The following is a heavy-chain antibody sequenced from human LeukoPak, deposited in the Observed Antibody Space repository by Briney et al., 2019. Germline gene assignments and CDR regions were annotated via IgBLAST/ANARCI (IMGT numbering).Heavy chain of an antibody. D-gene: IGHD2-2*01. CDR3: XRVXXXXXTSPACXYYYMXX. Sequence: SETLSLTCTVSGGSISSYYWNWIRQPPGKGLEWIGYIHYSGTTNYNPSLRSRVTISVDTSKNQFSLKLSSVTAADTAVYYCXRVXXXXXTSPACXYYYMXXWGKGTTVTXSS. CDR1: GGSISSYY. V-gene: IGHV4-59*01. CDR2: IHYSGTT. J-gene: IGHJ6*03.